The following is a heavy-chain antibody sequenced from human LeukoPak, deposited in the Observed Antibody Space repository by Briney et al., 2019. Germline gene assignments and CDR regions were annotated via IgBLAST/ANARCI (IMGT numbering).Heavy chain of an antibody. Sequence: ASVKVSCKASGYTFTNQGISWVRQALGQGLEWMGWINTYNGKTNYAQNLQGRVTMTTDTSTTTAYMELRSLRSDDTAVYYCASRSGSTPYYFDYWGQGTLVTVSS. CDR1: GYTFTNQG. CDR3: ASRSGSTPYYFDY. D-gene: IGHD3-3*01. CDR2: INTYNGKT. J-gene: IGHJ4*02. V-gene: IGHV1-18*01.